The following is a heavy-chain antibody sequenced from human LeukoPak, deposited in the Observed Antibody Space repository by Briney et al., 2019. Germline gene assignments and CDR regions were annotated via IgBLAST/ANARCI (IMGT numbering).Heavy chain of an antibody. V-gene: IGHV3-48*03. Sequence: GGSLRLSCATSGFTFSNYGMKWVRQAPGKGLEWVSYISSSSGITKYYAASVKGRFTISRDNAKNSLFLQMSSLRAEDTAVYYCARDSSGWYYIDYWGQGTLVTVSS. D-gene: IGHD6-19*01. CDR1: GFTFSNYG. J-gene: IGHJ4*02. CDR2: ISSSSGITK. CDR3: ARDSSGWYYIDY.